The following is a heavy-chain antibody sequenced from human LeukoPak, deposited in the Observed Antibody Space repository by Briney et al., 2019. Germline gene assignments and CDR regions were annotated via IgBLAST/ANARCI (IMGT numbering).Heavy chain of an antibody. CDR1: GYSFTSYW. V-gene: IGHV5-51*01. D-gene: IGHD3-10*01. J-gene: IGHJ6*04. CDR2: IYPGDSDI. CDR3: ARTLFRDANYYYYGMDV. Sequence: GASLQISCKGSGYSFTSYWIGWLRQLPGKGLEWMGIIYPGDSDIRYSPSFQGQVTISADKSISTVYLQWSSLKASDTAMYYCARTLFRDANYYYYGMDVWGKGTTVTVSS.